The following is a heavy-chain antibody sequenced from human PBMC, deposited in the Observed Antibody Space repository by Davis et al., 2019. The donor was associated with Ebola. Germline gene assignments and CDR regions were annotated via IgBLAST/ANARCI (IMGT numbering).Heavy chain of an antibody. J-gene: IGHJ6*02. V-gene: IGHV1-3*01. D-gene: IGHD5/OR15-5a*01. CDR3: ARVSNYYYGLDV. CDR2: INAGNGHT. CDR1: GYTFISYT. Sequence: ASVKVSCKASGYTFISYTLHWVRQAPGQRLEWMGWINAGNGHTKYSQEFQGRVTITRDTSANTAYMELSSLRSEDTAVYYCARVSNYYYGLDVWGQGTTVTVSS.